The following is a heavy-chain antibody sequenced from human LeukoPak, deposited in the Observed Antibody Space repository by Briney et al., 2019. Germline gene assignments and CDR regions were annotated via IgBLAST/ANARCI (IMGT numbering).Heavy chain of an antibody. D-gene: IGHD6-13*01. CDR1: GGSFSGYY. CDR2: INHSGST. V-gene: IGHV4-34*01. CDR3: ARERYSSSWERFVDY. J-gene: IGHJ4*02. Sequence: SETLSLTCAVYGGSFSGYYWSWIRQPPGKGLEWIGEINHSGSTNYNPSLKSRVTISVDTSKNQFSLKLSSVTAADTAVYYCARERYSSSWERFVDYWGQGTLVTVSS.